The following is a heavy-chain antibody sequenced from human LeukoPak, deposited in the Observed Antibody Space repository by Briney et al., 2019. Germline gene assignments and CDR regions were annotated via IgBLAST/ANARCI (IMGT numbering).Heavy chain of an antibody. J-gene: IGHJ1*01. CDR3: YGANAEH. CDR2: TNTDGSST. D-gene: IGHD4-23*01. CDR1: GFTFSSYE. Sequence: AGGSLRLSCAASGFTFSSYEMNWVRQAPGKGLVWVSGTNTDGSSTMYADSVKGRFTIARDNAKNTLYLQMNSLRAEDTAVYYCYGANAEHWGQGTLVTVSS. V-gene: IGHV3-74*03.